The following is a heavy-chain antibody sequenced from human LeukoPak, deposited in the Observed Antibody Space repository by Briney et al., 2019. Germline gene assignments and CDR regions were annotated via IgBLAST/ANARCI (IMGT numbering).Heavy chain of an antibody. CDR1: GFTFSSYW. J-gene: IGHJ1*01. CDR3: ARAPSEIGGYYPEYFRH. CDR2: IKSDGST. Sequence: GGSLRLSCAASGFTFSSYWMHWVRQAPGKGLVWVSRIKSDGSTNYADSVKGRFTISRDNAKNTVSLQMNSLRAEDTGVYYCARAPSEIGGYYPEYFRHWGQGTMVTVSS. V-gene: IGHV3-74*01. D-gene: IGHD3-22*01.